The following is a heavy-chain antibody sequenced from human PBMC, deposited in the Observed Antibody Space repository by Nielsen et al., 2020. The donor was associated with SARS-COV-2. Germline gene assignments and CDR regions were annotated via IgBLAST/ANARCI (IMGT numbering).Heavy chain of an antibody. D-gene: IGHD3-22*01. Sequence: GESLKISCVASGFTFSSYWMHWVRQAPGKGLVWVSRINSDGSSTSYADSVKGRFTISRDNAKNTLYLQMNSLRAEDTAVYYCARDLYYDSSGFDYWGQGTLVTVSS. CDR1: GFTFSSYW. V-gene: IGHV3-74*01. CDR2: INSDGSST. J-gene: IGHJ4*02. CDR3: ARDLYYDSSGFDY.